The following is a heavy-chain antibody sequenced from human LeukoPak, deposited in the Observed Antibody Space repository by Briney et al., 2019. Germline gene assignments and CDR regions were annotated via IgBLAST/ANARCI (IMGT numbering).Heavy chain of an antibody. V-gene: IGHV3-23*01. CDR3: AKDRTYYYDSSGYPDY. CDR2: ISGSSSST. J-gene: IGHJ4*02. Sequence: GGSLRLSCAASGFTFSSYGMHWVRQAPGKGLEWVSAISGSSSSTYYADSVKGRFTISRDTSKNTLYLQMNSLRAEDTAVYYCAKDRTYYYDSSGYPDYWGQGTLVTVSS. CDR1: GFTFSSYG. D-gene: IGHD3-22*01.